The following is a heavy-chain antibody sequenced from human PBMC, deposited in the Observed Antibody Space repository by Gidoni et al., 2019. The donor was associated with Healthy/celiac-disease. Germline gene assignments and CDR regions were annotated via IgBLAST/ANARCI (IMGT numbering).Heavy chain of an antibody. Sequence: ISWVRQAPRQGLEWMGGIIPIFGTAYYAQKFQGRVTITADESTSTAYMERGSLRSEETAMYYCARDASGGRYCTNGVCFMAGWFDPWGQGTLVTVSS. V-gene: IGHV1-69*01. D-gene: IGHD2-8*01. CDR3: ARDASGGRYCTNGVCFMAGWFDP. J-gene: IGHJ5*01. CDR2: IIPIFGTA.